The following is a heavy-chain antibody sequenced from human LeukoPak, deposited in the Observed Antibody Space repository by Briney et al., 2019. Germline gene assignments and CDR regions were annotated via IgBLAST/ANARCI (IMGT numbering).Heavy chain of an antibody. CDR2: ISGSGGST. V-gene: IGHV3-23*01. CDR3: AKGRYCSGGSCYSIGNWFDP. CDR1: GFTYSSYA. Sequence: GGSLRLSCAASGFTYSSYAMSWVRQAPGKGLEWVSAISGSGGSTYYADSVKGRFTISRDNSKNTLYLQMNSLRAEDTAVYYCAKGRYCSGGSCYSIGNWFDPWGQGTLVTVSS. J-gene: IGHJ5*02. D-gene: IGHD2-15*01.